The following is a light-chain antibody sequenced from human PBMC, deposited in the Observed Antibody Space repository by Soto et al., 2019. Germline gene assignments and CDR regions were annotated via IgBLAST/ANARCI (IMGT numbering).Light chain of an antibody. Sequence: QSVLTQPPSASGSPGQSVTISCTRTSSDVGGYNYVSWYQQHPGKAPKVMIYEVNKRPSGVPDRFSGSKSGNTASLTVSGLQAEDEADYFCKSYTGINNWVFGGGTKLTVL. CDR2: EVN. V-gene: IGLV2-8*01. CDR3: KSYTGINNWV. J-gene: IGLJ3*02. CDR1: SSDVGGYNY.